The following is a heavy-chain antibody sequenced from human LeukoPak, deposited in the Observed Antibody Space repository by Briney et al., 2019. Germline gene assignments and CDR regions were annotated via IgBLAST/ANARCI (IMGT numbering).Heavy chain of an antibody. J-gene: IGHJ3*02. Sequence: PAASVKVSCKASGYTFTSYGISWVRQAPGQGLEWMGWISAYNGNTNYAQKLQGRVTMTTDTSTSTAYMELRSLRSDDTAVYYCARGGFTVVTPDAFDIWGQGTMVTASS. V-gene: IGHV1-18*01. CDR3: ARGGFTVVTPDAFDI. CDR2: ISAYNGNT. CDR1: GYTFTSYG. D-gene: IGHD4-23*01.